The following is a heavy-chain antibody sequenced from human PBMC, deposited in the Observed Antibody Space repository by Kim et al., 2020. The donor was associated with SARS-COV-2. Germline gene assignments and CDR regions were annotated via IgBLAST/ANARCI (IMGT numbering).Heavy chain of an antibody. J-gene: IGHJ4*02. CDR2: ISYDGSNK. V-gene: IGHV3-30-3*01. CDR3: ARDRITMIVVASGAFDY. Sequence: GGSLRLSCAASGFTFSSYAMHWVRQAPGKGLEWVAVISYDGSNKYYADSVKGRFTISRDNSKNTLYLQMNSLRAEDMAVYYCARDRITMIVVASGAFDYWGQGTLVTVSS. D-gene: IGHD3-22*01. CDR1: GFTFSSYA.